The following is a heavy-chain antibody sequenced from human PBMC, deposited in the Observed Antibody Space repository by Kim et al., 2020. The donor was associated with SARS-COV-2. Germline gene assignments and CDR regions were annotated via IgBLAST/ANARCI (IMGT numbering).Heavy chain of an antibody. J-gene: IGHJ4*02. CDR2: IYYSGST. Sequence: SETLSLTCTVSGGSISSGGYYWSWIRQHPGKGLEWIGYIYYSGSTYYNPSLKSRVTISVDTSKNQFSLKLSFVTAADTAVYYCARDKGGRQLDEVWYFDYWGQGTLVTVSS. D-gene: IGHD6-6*01. V-gene: IGHV4-31*03. CDR1: GGSISSGGYY. CDR3: ARDKGGRQLDEVWYFDY.